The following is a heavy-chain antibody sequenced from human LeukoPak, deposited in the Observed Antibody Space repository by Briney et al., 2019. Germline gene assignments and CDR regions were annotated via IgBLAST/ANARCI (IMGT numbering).Heavy chain of an antibody. CDR1: GFTFSRYS. CDR3: ARGGTGDGNYFDN. V-gene: IGHV3-48*01. CDR2: ISGSSNNI. D-gene: IGHD7-27*01. J-gene: IGHJ4*02. Sequence: PGGSLRLSCAASGFTFSRYSMNWVRQAPGKGLEWLSYISGSSNNIYYADSVKGRFTVSRDNAKNSPYLQMDSLRADDAAVFYCARGGTGDGNYFDNWGQGTLVTVSS.